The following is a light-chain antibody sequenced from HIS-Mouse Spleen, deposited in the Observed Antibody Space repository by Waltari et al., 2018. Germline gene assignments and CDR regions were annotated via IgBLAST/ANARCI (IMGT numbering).Light chain of an antibody. CDR1: NIGSKS. CDR3: QVWDSSSDHVV. V-gene: IGLV3-21*03. J-gene: IGLJ2*01. Sequence: SYVLTQPPSVSVAPGKTARITCGGNNIGSKSVYWYQQKPGQAPVLVVYDDSDRPSGIPERLSGSNSGNTATLTISRVEAWDEADYYCQVWDSSSDHVVFGGGTKLTVL. CDR2: DDS.